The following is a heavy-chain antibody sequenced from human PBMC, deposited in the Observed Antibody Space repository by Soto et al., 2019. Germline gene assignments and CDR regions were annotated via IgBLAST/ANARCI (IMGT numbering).Heavy chain of an antibody. Sequence: QVQLVQSGAEVKKPGSSVKVSCKASGGTFSSYAISWVRQAPGQGLKWMGGIIPIFGTANYAQKFQGRVTITADESTSTAYMELSSLRSEDTAVYYCARGPTSPTTVTTGYGMDVWGQGTTVTVSS. CDR3: ARGPTSPTTVTTGYGMDV. D-gene: IGHD4-17*01. V-gene: IGHV1-69*01. CDR2: IIPIFGTA. CDR1: GGTFSSYA. J-gene: IGHJ6*02.